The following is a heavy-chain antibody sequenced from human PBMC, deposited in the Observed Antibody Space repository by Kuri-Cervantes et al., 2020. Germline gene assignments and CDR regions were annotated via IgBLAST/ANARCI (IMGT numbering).Heavy chain of an antibody. CDR2: IYTSGST. CDR1: GGSISSGSYY. J-gene: IGHJ5*02. Sequence: SETLSLTCTVSGGSISSGSYYWSWIRQPAGKGLEWIGRIYTSGSTNYNPSLKSRVTISVDTSKNQFSLKLSSVTAADTAVYYCARDLVWFDPWGQGTLVTVSS. D-gene: IGHD6-6*01. CDR3: ARDLVWFDP. V-gene: IGHV4-61*02.